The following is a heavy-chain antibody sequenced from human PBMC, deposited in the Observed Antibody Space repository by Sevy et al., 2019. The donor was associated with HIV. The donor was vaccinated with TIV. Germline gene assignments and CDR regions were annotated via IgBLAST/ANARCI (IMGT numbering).Heavy chain of an antibody. Sequence: GESLKISCAASGFTFSSFGMHWVRQAPGKGLEWLAVIWFDGSNTYYANSVRGRFTISRDIAKNTLHVQMNSVSDEDTAIYYCARDLEYYDHGDYGPAFMPDFWGHGTLVTVSS. J-gene: IGHJ4*01. V-gene: IGHV3-33*01. CDR1: GFTFSSFG. D-gene: IGHD4-17*01. CDR3: ARDLEYYDHGDYGPAFMPDF. CDR2: IWFDGSNT.